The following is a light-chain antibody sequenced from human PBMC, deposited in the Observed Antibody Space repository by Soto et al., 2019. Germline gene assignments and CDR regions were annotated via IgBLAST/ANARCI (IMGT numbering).Light chain of an antibody. J-gene: IGLJ3*02. CDR3: SSYTSSSTLEV. Sequence: VLTQPASVSGSPGQSITISCTGTSSDVGGYNYVSWYQQHPGKAPKLMIYEVSNRPSGVSNRFSGSKSGNTASLTISGLQAEDEADYYCSSYTSSSTLEVFGGGTKLTVL. CDR1: SSDVGGYNY. V-gene: IGLV2-14*01. CDR2: EVS.